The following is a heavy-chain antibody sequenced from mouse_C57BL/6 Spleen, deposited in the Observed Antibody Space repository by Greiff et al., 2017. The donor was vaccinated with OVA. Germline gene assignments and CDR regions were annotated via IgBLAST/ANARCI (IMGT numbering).Heavy chain of an antibody. CDR1: GFSLTSYG. J-gene: IGHJ4*01. CDR3: AADSSGYVNYAMDY. CDR2: IWGDGST. Sequence: VKLMESGPGLVAPSQSLSITCTVSGFSLTSYGVSWVRQPPGKGLEWLGVIWGDGSTNYHSALISRLSISKDNSKSQVFLKLNSLQTDDTATYYCAADSSGYVNYAMDYWGQGTSVTVSS. D-gene: IGHD3-2*02. V-gene: IGHV2-3*01.